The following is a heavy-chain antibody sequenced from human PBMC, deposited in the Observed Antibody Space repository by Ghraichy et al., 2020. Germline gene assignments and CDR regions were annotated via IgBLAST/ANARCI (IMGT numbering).Heavy chain of an antibody. D-gene: IGHD3-3*01. J-gene: IGHJ6*02. CDR1: GFTFSGYW. CDR3: ARDIEYWSGYYHGMDV. Sequence: LNISCAASGFTFSGYWMHWVRQAPGKGLVWVSRINTDGSTTTYADSVKGRFTISRDNAKNTLYLQMNSLTAEDTAVYYCARDIEYWSGYYHGMDVWGQGTTVTVSS. V-gene: IGHV3-74*01. CDR2: INTDGSTT.